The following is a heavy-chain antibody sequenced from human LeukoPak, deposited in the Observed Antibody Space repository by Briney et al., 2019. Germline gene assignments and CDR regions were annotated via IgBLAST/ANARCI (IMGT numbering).Heavy chain of an antibody. D-gene: IGHD3-10*01. Sequence: SETLSLTCAVYGGSFSGYYWSWIRQPAGKGLEWIGEINHSGSTNYNPSLKSRVTISVDTSKNQFSLKLSSVTAADTAVYYCARGPSVRGVILLISNWFDPWGQGTLVTVSS. V-gene: IGHV4-34*01. CDR2: INHSGST. CDR1: GGSFSGYY. J-gene: IGHJ5*02. CDR3: ARGPSVRGVILLISNWFDP.